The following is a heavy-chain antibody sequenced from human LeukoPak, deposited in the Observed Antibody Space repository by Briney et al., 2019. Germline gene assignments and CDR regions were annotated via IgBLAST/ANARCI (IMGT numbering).Heavy chain of an antibody. CDR2: IYGGGST. CDR1: GFTVSSNY. Sequence: GGSLRLSCAASGFTVSSNYMSWVRQAPGKGLEWVSVIYGGGSTYFADSVKDRFTISRDNSKNTLYLQMNSLRAEDTAVYYCARGAQNTYYYDSSGFHSMSAFDVWGQGTMVTVSS. V-gene: IGHV3-66*01. CDR3: ARGAQNTYYYDSSGFHSMSAFDV. J-gene: IGHJ3*01. D-gene: IGHD3-22*01.